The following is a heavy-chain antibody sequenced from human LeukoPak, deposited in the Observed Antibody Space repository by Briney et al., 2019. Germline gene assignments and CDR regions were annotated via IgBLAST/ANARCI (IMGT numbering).Heavy chain of an antibody. D-gene: IGHD2-2*01. CDR3: ARERDGVVVVPAATLYYYYYMDV. J-gene: IGHJ6*03. CDR1: GGSISSYY. Sequence: SETLSLTCTVSGGSISSYYWSWIRQPAGKGLESIGRIYTSGSTNYNPSLKSRVTMSVDTSKNQFSLKLSSVTAADTAVYYCARERDGVVVVPAATLYYYYYMDVWGKGTTVTVSS. V-gene: IGHV4-4*07. CDR2: IYTSGST.